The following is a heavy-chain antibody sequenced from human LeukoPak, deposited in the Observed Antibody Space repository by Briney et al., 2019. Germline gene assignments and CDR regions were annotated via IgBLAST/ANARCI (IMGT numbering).Heavy chain of an antibody. CDR1: GYTLTELS. CDR3: ATGGSGSYHNWFDP. Sequence: GASVKVSCKVSGYTLTELSMHWVRQAPGKGLEWMGGFDPEDGETIYAQKFQGRVTMTEDTSTDTAYMELSGLRSEDTAVYYCATGGSGSYHNWFDPWGQGTLVTVSS. V-gene: IGHV1-24*01. J-gene: IGHJ5*02. CDR2: FDPEDGET. D-gene: IGHD1-26*01.